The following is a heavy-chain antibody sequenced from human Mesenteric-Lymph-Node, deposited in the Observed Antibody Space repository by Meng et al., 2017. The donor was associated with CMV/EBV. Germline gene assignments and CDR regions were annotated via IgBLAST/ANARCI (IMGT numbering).Heavy chain of an antibody. CDR3: AREGFYDTSGPLDY. D-gene: IGHD3-22*01. CDR1: GGTFSSYA. V-gene: IGHV1-69*10. CDR2: IIPILGIA. Sequence: SVKVSCKASGGTFSSYAISWVRQAPGQGLEWMGGIIPILGIANYAQKFQGRVTITADKSTSTAYMELSSLRSDDTAVYYCAREGFYDTSGPLDYWGQGTLVTVSS. J-gene: IGHJ4*02.